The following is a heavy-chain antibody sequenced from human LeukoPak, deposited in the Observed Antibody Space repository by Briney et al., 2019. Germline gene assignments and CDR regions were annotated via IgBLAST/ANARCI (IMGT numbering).Heavy chain of an antibody. V-gene: IGHV3-21*01. J-gene: IGHJ6*02. D-gene: IGHD3-10*01. CDR2: ISSSSSYI. Sequence: PGGSLRLSCAASGFTFSSYSMNWVRQAPGKGLEWVSSISSSSSYIYYADSVKGRFTISGDNAKNSLYLQMNSLRAEDTAVYYCARDNTGSVRGVIISGSMDVWGQGTTVTVSS. CDR3: ARDNTGSVRGVIISGSMDV. CDR1: GFTFSSYS.